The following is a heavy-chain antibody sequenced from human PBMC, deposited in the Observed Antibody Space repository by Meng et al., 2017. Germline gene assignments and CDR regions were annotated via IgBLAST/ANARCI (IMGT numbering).Heavy chain of an antibody. Sequence: SMMISCAASEFTFDYYARHWVRQAPEKGLERVSGISWNSRSIGYADYVKRRFTISRDNAKNSLYLQMNSLRAEDTALYYCAKDLVEQQLVQWLYYYCMDVWGQGTTVTVSS. J-gene: IGHJ6*02. CDR3: AKDLVEQQLVQWLYYYCMDV. V-gene: IGHV3-9*01. D-gene: IGHD6-13*01. CDR1: EFTFDYYA. CDR2: ISWNSRSI.